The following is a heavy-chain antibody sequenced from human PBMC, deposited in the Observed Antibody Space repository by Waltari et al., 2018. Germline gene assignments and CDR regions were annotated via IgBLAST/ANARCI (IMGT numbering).Heavy chain of an antibody. V-gene: IGHV1-69*01. Sequence: QVQLVQSGAEVKKPGSSVKVSCKASGGTFSSYGISWVRQAPGQGLEWMGGNTTIFGKENYAKKIQGRVTITADESTSTADMELSSRRSEDTAVYYCARGGVIGSSWSTYYSYYMDVWGKGTTVTVSS. D-gene: IGHD6-13*01. CDR3: ARGGVIGSSWSTYYSYYMDV. CDR1: GGTFSSYG. J-gene: IGHJ6*03. CDR2: NTTIFGKE.